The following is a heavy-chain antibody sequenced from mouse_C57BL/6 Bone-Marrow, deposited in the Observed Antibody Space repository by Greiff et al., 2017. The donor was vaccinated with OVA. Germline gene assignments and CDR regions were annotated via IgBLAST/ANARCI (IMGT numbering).Heavy chain of an antibody. CDR1: GFSLTSYA. J-gene: IGHJ2*01. Sequence: VQLQQSGPGLVAPSQSLSITCTVSGFSLTSYAISWVRQPPGKGLEWLGVIWTGGGTNYNSALKSRLSISKDNSKSQVFLKMNSLQTDDTARYYCARNRGYDPNYFDYWGQGTTLTVSS. V-gene: IGHV2-9-1*01. CDR3: ARNRGYDPNYFDY. D-gene: IGHD2-3*01. CDR2: IWTGGGT.